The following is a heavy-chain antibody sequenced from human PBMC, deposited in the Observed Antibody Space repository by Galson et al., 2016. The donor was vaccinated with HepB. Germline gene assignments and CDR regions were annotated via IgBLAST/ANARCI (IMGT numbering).Heavy chain of an antibody. Sequence: LSLTCTVSGVSVARGDSYWRWIRQHPGKGLEWIGYIYDSGSTFYNPSLKRPVVISVDTSKNQFSLELSSVTVADTAVYYCARGVVGDPFDYWGQGTLVTVSS. CDR1: GVSVARGDSY. CDR3: ARGVVGDPFDY. J-gene: IGHJ4*02. CDR2: IYDSGST. V-gene: IGHV4-30-4*01.